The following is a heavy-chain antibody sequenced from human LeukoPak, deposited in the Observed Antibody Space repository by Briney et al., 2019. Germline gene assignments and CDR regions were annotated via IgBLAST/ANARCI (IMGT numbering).Heavy chain of an antibody. CDR2: INPCSGGT. J-gene: IGHJ4*02. Sequence: ASVKVSCKASGYTFTGYYMHWVRQAPGQGLEWMGWINPCSGGTNYAQKFQGRVTMTRDTSISTAYMELSRLRSDDTAVYYCARGIAARRGDYWGQGTLVTVSS. CDR1: GYTFTGYY. D-gene: IGHD6-6*01. CDR3: ARGIAARRGDY. V-gene: IGHV1-2*02.